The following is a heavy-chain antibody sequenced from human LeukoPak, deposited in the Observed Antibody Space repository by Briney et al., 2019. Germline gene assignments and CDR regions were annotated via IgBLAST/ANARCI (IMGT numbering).Heavy chain of an antibody. CDR3: ARDMGTMIVVVNQFDY. D-gene: IGHD3-22*01. CDR1: GFTFSSYG. J-gene: IGHJ4*02. CDR2: IWYDGSNK. V-gene: IGHV3-33*01. Sequence: PGGSLRLSCAASGFTFSSYGMHWVRQAPGKGLEWVAVIWYDGSNKYYADSVRGRVTISRDNSKNTLYLQMSSLRAEDTAVYYCARDMGTMIVVVNQFDYWGQGTLVTVSS.